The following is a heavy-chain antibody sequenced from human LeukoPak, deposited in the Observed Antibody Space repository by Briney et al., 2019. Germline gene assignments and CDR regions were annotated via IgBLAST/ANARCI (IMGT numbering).Heavy chain of an antibody. J-gene: IGHJ6*03. CDR3: RTHEHYYYYYYMDV. CDR2: IKQNGSEK. V-gene: IGHV3-7*01. Sequence: PGRSLRLSCAASGFTFSSYCMSWVRQAPGKGLEWVANIKQNGSEKYYVDSVKGRFTISRDNAKNSLYLQMNSLRAEDTAVYYCRTHEHYYYYYYMDVWGKGTTVTVSS. CDR1: GFTFSSYC. D-gene: IGHD1/OR15-1a*01.